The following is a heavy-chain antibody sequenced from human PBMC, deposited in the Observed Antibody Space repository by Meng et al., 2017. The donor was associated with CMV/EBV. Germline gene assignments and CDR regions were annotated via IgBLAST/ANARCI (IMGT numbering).Heavy chain of an antibody. D-gene: IGHD3-3*01. CDR1: GFTFNSYA. CDR3: ARDRSSVDFWSGYYAYYYGMDV. CDR2: ISSSSSYI. V-gene: IGHV3-21*01. J-gene: IGHJ6*02. Sequence: GESLKISCAASGFTFNSYAMSWVRQAPGKGLEWVSSISSSSSYIYYADSVKGRFTISRDNAKNSLYLQMNSLRTEDTAVYYCARDRSSVDFWSGYYAYYYGMDVWGQGTTVTVSS.